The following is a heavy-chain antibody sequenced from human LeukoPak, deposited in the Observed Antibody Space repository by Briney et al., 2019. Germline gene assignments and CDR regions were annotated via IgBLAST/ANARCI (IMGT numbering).Heavy chain of an antibody. CDR2: INPNSGGT. Sequence: ASVKVSCKASGYTFTGYYMHWVRQAPGQGLEWMGWINPNSGGTNYAQKFQGRVTMTRDTSISTAYMELSRLRSDDTAVYYCAKEGFRLVGGQYDYWGQGTLVTVSS. J-gene: IGHJ4*02. CDR3: AKEGFRLVGGQYDY. V-gene: IGHV1-2*02. CDR1: GYTFTGYY. D-gene: IGHD6-19*01.